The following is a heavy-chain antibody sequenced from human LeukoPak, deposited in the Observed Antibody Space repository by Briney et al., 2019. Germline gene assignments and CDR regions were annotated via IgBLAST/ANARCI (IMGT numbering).Heavy chain of an antibody. CDR2: IDTSSTTM. V-gene: IGHV3-48*04. CDR1: GLTFSKYS. Sequence: GGSLRLSCAASGLTFSKYSMTWVRQAPGKGLEWVSFIDTSSTTMYYTDSVKGRFTISRDNAKNSLYLQMNGLKVEDTAIYYCARDNWVDCWGQGTLVTVSS. CDR3: ARDNWVDC. J-gene: IGHJ5*01.